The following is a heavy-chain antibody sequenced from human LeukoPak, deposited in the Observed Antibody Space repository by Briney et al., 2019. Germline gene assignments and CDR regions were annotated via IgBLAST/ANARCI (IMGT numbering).Heavy chain of an antibody. J-gene: IGHJ4*02. Sequence: SETLSLTCTVSGGSISSSSYYWGWIRQPPGKGLEWIGSIYYSGSTYYNPSLKSRVTISVDTSKNQFSLKLSSVTAADTAVYYCAGLSFGVVITDYWGQGTLVTVSS. CDR3: AGLSFGVVITDY. CDR1: GGSISSSSYY. CDR2: IYYSGST. V-gene: IGHV4-39*01. D-gene: IGHD3-3*01.